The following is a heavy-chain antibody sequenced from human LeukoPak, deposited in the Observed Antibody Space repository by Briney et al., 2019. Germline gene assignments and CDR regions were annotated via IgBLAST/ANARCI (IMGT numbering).Heavy chain of an antibody. CDR2: IGTAGDT. J-gene: IGHJ4*02. D-gene: IGHD3-22*01. CDR1: GFTFSSYD. CDR3: ARGSYYDSSGYPPDY. Sequence: GGSLRLSCAASGFTFSSYDMHWVRQATGKGLEWVSAIGTAGDTYYPGSVKGRFTISRENAKNSLYLQVNSLRAGDTAVYYCARGSYYDSSGYPPDYWGQGTLVTVSS. V-gene: IGHV3-13*01.